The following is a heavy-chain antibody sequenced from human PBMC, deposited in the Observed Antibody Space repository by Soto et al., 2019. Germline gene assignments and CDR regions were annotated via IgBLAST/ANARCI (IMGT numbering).Heavy chain of an antibody. Sequence: QVHLVESGGGVVQPGASLRLSCRASGFKFSDYGMDWVRQAPGKGLEWVSRVLDDGSKKYYADSVKGRFTISRDNPRNTLYLQMASLRAEETGVYYCVKDLALMGDYWGQGTPVTVSS. V-gene: IGHV3-30*18. CDR3: VKDLALMGDY. CDR1: GFKFSDYG. J-gene: IGHJ4*02. CDR2: VLDDGSKK. D-gene: IGHD3-16*01.